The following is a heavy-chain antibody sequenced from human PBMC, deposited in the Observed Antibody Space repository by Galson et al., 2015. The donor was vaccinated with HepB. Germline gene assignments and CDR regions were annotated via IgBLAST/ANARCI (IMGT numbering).Heavy chain of an antibody. D-gene: IGHD4-11*01. CDR3: ASEGYSNGYFLA. J-gene: IGHJ5*02. V-gene: IGHV3-21*06. Sequence: SLRLSCAASEFTITRYNMNWVRQAPGKGLEWVSSISSGSSYIYYADSLKGRFTISRDNAKNSLYLEMSSLRAEDTAVYYCASEGYSNGYFLAWGQGTLVTVSS. CDR1: EFTITRYN. CDR2: ISSGSSYI.